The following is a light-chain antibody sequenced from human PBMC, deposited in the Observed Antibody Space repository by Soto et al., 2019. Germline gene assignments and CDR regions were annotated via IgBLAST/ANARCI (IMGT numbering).Light chain of an antibody. CDR3: AAWGDSLNTWV. Sequence: QSVLTQPPSASGTPGQRVTISCSGGSSNIGSNAVSWYQHFPGTAPKVLIYSDDQRPSGVPDRFSGSKSGTSASLAISGLQAEDEADYFCAAWGDSLNTWVFGGRTKGTVL. V-gene: IGLV1-44*01. CDR2: SDD. CDR1: SSNIGSNA. J-gene: IGLJ3*02.